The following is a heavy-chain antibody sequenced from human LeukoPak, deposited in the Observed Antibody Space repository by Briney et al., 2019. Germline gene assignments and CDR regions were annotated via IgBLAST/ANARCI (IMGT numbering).Heavy chain of an antibody. J-gene: IGHJ4*02. Sequence: ASVKVSCKASGYTFTSYGISWVRQAPGQGLEWMGWISAYNGNTNYAQKLQGRVNMTTDTSTSTAYMELRSLRSDDTAVYYCARAKSLLRFLEWLLYFDYWGQGTLVTVSS. V-gene: IGHV1-18*01. CDR2: ISAYNGNT. D-gene: IGHD3-3*01. CDR3: ARAKSLLRFLEWLLYFDY. CDR1: GYTFTSYG.